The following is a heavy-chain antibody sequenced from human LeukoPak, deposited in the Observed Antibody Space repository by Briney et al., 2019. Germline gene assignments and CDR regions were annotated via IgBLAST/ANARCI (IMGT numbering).Heavy chain of an antibody. CDR3: AAELPIAARERAYYYYGMDV. J-gene: IGHJ6*02. D-gene: IGHD6-6*01. V-gene: IGHV1-58*01. CDR2: IVVGSGNT. CDR1: GFTFTSSA. Sequence: ASVKVSCKASGFTFTSSAVQWVRQARGQRLEWIGWIVVGSGNTNYAQKFQERVTITRDMSTSTAYMKLSSLRSEDTAVYYCAAELPIAARERAYYYYGMDVWGQGATVTVSS.